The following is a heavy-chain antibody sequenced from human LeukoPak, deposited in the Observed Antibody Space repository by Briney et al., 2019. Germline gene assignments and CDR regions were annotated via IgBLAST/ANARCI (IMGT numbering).Heavy chain of an antibody. J-gene: IGHJ4*02. CDR1: GGTFINYA. D-gene: IGHD3-22*01. Sequence: ASVKVSCKASGGTFINYAISWVRQAPGQGLEWMGWINPNSGGTNYAQKFQGRVTMTRDTSISTAYMELSRLRSDDTAVYYCARAQEYYYDSSGYKEWGQGTLVTVSS. CDR2: INPNSGGT. CDR3: ARAQEYYYDSSGYKE. V-gene: IGHV1-2*02.